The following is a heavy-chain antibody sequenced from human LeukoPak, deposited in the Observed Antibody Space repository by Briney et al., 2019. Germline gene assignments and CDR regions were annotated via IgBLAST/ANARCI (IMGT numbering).Heavy chain of an antibody. Sequence: GGSLRLSCATSGFNFSPYWMHWVRHAPGKGLVWVSRIKGDGSSTTYADSVKGRFTISRDNAKNTLYLQMNSLRDEDTAVYYCARSDRFDPWGQGTLVTVSS. J-gene: IGHJ5*02. CDR3: ARSDRFDP. V-gene: IGHV3-74*01. CDR1: GFNFSPYW. CDR2: IKGDGSST. D-gene: IGHD2-21*02.